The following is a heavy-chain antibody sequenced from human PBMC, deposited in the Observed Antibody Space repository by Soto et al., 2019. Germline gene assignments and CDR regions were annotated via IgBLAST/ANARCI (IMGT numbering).Heavy chain of an antibody. CDR3: ARVSRSFSEEPPTEYFQH. D-gene: IGHD1-1*01. CDR2: IYYSGDT. J-gene: IGHJ1*01. Sequence: SETLSLTCTVSGGSIISGDYYWSWIRQPPGKGPEWIGYIYYSGDTSYNPSLKSRVTISIDTSKNQFSLKLSSVTAADTAVYYCARVSRSFSEEPPTEYFQHWGQGTLVTVSS. V-gene: IGHV4-30-4*02. CDR1: GGSIISGDYY.